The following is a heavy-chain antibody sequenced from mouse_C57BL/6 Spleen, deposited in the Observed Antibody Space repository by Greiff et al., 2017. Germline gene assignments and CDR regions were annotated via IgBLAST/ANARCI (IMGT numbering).Heavy chain of an antibody. CDR1: GFTFTAYY. V-gene: IGHV7-3*01. Sequence: EVKLMESGGGLVQPGGSLSLSCAASGFTFTAYYMSWVSQTPGKALEWLGFISNKANGYTTEYSVSVKGRFTISSDNSHSILYLQMNTLRTEDSAAYYCARLSHYYGRVLDYWGQGTTLTVSS. J-gene: IGHJ2*01. D-gene: IGHD1-1*01. CDR2: ISNKANGYTT. CDR3: ARLSHYYGRVLDY.